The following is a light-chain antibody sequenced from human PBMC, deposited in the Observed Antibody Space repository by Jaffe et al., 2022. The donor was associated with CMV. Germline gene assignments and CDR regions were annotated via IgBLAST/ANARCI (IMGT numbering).Light chain of an antibody. CDR1: QSLYNY. Sequence: DIQMTQSPSSLSASVGDRVTITCRASQSLYNYLNWFQQKPGQAPKLLIYSASGLQSGVPSRFSGSGSGTEFTLSISGLQPEDLGTYYCQQSYTTPLTFGGGTTVEIK. CDR2: SAS. CDR3: QQSYTTPLT. J-gene: IGKJ4*01. V-gene: IGKV1-39*01.